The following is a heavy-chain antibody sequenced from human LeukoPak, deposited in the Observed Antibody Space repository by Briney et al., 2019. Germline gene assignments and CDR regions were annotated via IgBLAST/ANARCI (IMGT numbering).Heavy chain of an antibody. CDR3: ASWKYSSSY. Sequence: GGSLRLSCAASGFTFSSYAMHWVRQAPGKGLEWVAVISYDGSNKYYADSVKGRFTISRDNSKSTLYLQMNSLRAEDTAVYYCASWKYSSSYWGQGTLVTVSS. D-gene: IGHD6-6*01. J-gene: IGHJ4*02. CDR1: GFTFSSYA. CDR2: ISYDGSNK. V-gene: IGHV3-30-3*01.